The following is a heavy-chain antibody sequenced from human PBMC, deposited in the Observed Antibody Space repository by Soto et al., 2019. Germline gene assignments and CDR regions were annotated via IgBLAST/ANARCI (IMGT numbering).Heavy chain of an antibody. CDR2: INPNSGGT. V-gene: IGHV1-2*02. D-gene: IGHD3-3*01. CDR1: GYTFTGYY. CDR3: ARGDLYYDFWSGPPEDGMDV. Sequence: ASVKVSCKASGYTFTGYYMHWVRQAPGQGLEWMGWINPNSGGTNYAQKFQGRVTMTRDTSISTAYMELSRLRSDDTAVYYCARGDLYYDFWSGPPEDGMDVWGQGTTVTVSS. J-gene: IGHJ6*02.